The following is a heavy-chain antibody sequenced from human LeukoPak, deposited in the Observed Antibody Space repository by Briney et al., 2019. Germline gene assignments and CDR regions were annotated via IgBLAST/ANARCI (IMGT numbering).Heavy chain of an antibody. CDR2: TYYSRNT. D-gene: IGHD5-24*01. Sequence: SETLSLTCTVCGGSISSSGNFWGWVRQPPGRGLEWIASTYYSRNTYYNPSLKSRVTISVDTSKNQFSLKLSSVTAADTAVYYCARHEEEDGYNAKTFDYWGQGTLVTVSS. V-gene: IGHV4-39*01. CDR3: ARHEEEDGYNAKTFDY. J-gene: IGHJ4*02. CDR1: GGSISSSGNF.